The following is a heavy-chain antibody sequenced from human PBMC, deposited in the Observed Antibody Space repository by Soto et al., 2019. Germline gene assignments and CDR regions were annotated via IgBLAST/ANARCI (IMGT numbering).Heavy chain of an antibody. J-gene: IGHJ6*03. D-gene: IGHD4-17*01. CDR1: GSTFSSYG. Sequence: ESGGGVVQPGRSLRLSCAASGSTFSSYGMHWVRQAPGKGLEWVAVIWYDGSNKYYADSVKGRFTISRDNSKNTLYLQMNSLRAEDTAVYYCARDTVPFYYYYYYMDVWGKGTTVTVSS. CDR3: ARDTVPFYYYYYYMDV. CDR2: IWYDGSNK. V-gene: IGHV3-33*01.